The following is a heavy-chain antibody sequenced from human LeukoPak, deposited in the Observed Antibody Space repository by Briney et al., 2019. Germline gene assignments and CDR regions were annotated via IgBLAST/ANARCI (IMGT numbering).Heavy chain of an antibody. D-gene: IGHD5-18*01. Sequence: ASVKVSCKVSGYTLTELSMHWVRQAPGKGLEWMGGFDPEDGETIYAQKFQGRVTMTEDTSTDTAYMELSSLRSEDTAVYYRATGGYSYLMNWFDPWGQGTLVTVSS. CDR3: ATGGYSYLMNWFDP. CDR2: FDPEDGET. V-gene: IGHV1-24*01. J-gene: IGHJ5*02. CDR1: GYTLTELS.